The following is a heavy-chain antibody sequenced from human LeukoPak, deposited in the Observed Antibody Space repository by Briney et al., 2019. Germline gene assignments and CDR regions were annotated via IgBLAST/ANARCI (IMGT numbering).Heavy chain of an antibody. D-gene: IGHD6-13*01. Sequence: GGSLRLSCAASGFTFSNYVIHWVRQAPGKGLEWVAFIRYDGSNKYYADSVKGRFTISRDNSKNTLYLQMNSLRAEDTAVYYCAKDGRIAAAGAIDYWGQGTLVTVSS. V-gene: IGHV3-30*02. CDR2: IRYDGSNK. J-gene: IGHJ4*02. CDR3: AKDGRIAAAGAIDY. CDR1: GFTFSNYV.